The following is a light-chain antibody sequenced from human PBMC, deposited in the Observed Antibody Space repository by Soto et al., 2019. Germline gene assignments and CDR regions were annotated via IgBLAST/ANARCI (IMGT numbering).Light chain of an antibody. Sequence: EKVMTQSPATLSVSPGERATLSCRASQSVRSNLAWYQQKPGQPPRLLIYDASTRATGIPSRFSGSGSGTEFTLTISSLKYEDFEVYYCQQYDNWPRTLGQGTKVDIK. V-gene: IGKV3-15*01. J-gene: IGKJ1*01. CDR2: DAS. CDR3: QQYDNWPRT. CDR1: QSVRSN.